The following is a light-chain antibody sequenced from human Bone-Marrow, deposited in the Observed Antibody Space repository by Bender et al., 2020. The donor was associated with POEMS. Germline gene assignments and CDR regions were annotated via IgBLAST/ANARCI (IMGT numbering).Light chain of an antibody. Sequence: QSALTQPASVSGSPGQSITISCTGTSSDVGSYNLVSWYQQFPGKAPKLMIYEGNKRPSGVSNRFSGSKSGSTASLTVSGLQAEDEADYYCCSLTTTTTFVFGGGTKLTVL. J-gene: IGLJ2*01. CDR3: CSLTTTTTFV. CDR2: EGN. CDR1: SSDVGSYNL. V-gene: IGLV2-23*03.